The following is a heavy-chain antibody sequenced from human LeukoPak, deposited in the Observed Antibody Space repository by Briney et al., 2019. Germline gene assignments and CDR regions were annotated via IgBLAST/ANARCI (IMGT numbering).Heavy chain of an antibody. J-gene: IGHJ6*03. CDR2: INPSGGST. CDR3: AREGIAVVGSPIYYYYYYMDV. CDR1: GYTFTSYY. D-gene: IGHD6-19*01. V-gene: IGHV1-46*01. Sequence: ASVKVSCKASGYTFTSYYMHWVRQAPGQGLEWMGIINPSGGSTSYAQKFQGRVTMTRDTSTSTVYMELSSLRSEDTAVYYCAREGIAVVGSPIYYYYYYMDVWGKGTTVTVSS.